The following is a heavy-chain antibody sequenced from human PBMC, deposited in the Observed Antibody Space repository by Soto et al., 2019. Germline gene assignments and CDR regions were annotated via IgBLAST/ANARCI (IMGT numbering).Heavy chain of an antibody. CDR1: GGSISSGGYH. CDR2: IYYTGST. Sequence: SEILSLTCTVSGGSISSGGYHWIWNHQHPGKGLEWIGYIYYTGSTYYNPSLKSRVTISVDTSKSQFSLQLSSVTAADSAVYYRAREARDFYYSYLDVWGKGTTVTVSS. J-gene: IGHJ6*03. V-gene: IGHV4-31*03. CDR3: AREARDFYYSYLDV.